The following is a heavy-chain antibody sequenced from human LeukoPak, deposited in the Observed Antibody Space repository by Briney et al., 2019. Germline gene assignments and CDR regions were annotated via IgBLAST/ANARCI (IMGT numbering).Heavy chain of an antibody. J-gene: IGHJ4*02. CDR1: GFTFSSYS. D-gene: IGHD4-17*01. Sequence: GGSLRLSCAASGFTFSSYSMNWVRQAPGKGLEWVSSISSSSSYIYYADSVKGRFIISRDNAKNSLYLQMNSLRAEDTAVYYCARALRASYNGDYDYWGQGTLVTVSS. V-gene: IGHV3-21*01. CDR3: ARALRASYNGDYDY. CDR2: ISSSSSYI.